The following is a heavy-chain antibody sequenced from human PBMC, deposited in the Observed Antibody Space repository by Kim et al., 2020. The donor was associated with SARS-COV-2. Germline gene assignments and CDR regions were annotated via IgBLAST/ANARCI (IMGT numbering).Heavy chain of an antibody. D-gene: IGHD2-2*01. V-gene: IGHV3-7*01. CDR1: GFTFSSYW. CDR3: ARDLWIQLLFRGGVFDY. J-gene: IGHJ4*02. Sequence: GGSLRLSCAASGFTFSSYWMSWVRQAPGKGLEWVANIKQDGSEKYYVDSVKGRFTISRDNAKNSLYLQMNSLRAEDTAVYYCARDLWIQLLFRGGVFDYWGQGTLVTVSS. CDR2: IKQDGSEK.